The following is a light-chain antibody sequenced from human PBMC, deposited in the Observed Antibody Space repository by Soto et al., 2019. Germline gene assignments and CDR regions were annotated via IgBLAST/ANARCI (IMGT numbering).Light chain of an antibody. V-gene: IGLV3-21*02. CDR2: DDG. CDR1: NIESKS. J-gene: IGLJ1*01. CDR3: HVWDSSSDQYV. Sequence: SYELPQPPSVSVAPGQTARIPCGGNNIESKSVHWYQQKPGQPPVLVVYDDGDRPSGIPERFSGSNSGNTATLTISRVEAGDEADYYCHVWDSSSDQYVFGTGTEVTVL.